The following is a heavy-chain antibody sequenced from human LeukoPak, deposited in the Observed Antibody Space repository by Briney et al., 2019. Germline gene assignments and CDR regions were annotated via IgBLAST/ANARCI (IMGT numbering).Heavy chain of an antibody. CDR2: VYYSGST. CDR3: ARGHTFYYDDSDYPPDYFDY. D-gene: IGHD2/OR15-2a*01. CDR1: GGSMHSSNYY. Sequence: SETLSLTFTVSGGSMHSSNYYWGWIRQPPGKGLEYIGSVYYSGSTYYNPSLKSRLTILVDTSKNQFSLNLSSVTAADTAVYYCARGHTFYYDDSDYPPDYFDYWGQGTLVTVSS. J-gene: IGHJ4*02. V-gene: IGHV4-39*07.